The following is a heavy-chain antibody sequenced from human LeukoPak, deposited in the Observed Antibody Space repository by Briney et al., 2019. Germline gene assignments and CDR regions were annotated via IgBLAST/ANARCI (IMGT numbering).Heavy chain of an antibody. CDR1: GGSITTTNW. V-gene: IGHV4-4*02. D-gene: IGHD2-8*01. CDR3: SRENGAFSPFGY. J-gene: IGHJ4*02. Sequence: SGTLSLTCGVSGGSITTTNWWSWVRQPPGQGLEWIGEIHLSGRTNYNPSLNSRVTLALDTSKNHLSLSLTSVTAADTAVYYCSRENGAFSPFGYWGQGTLVTVPS. CDR2: IHLSGRT.